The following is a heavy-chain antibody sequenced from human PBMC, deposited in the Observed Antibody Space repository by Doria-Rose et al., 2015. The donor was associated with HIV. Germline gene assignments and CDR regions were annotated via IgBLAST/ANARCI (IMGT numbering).Heavy chain of an antibody. CDR2: IFSDDER. V-gene: IGHV2-26*01. Sequence: QESGPALVRPTETLTLTCTVSGVSLSSPGMGVSWIRQPPGKALEWLANIFSDDERSYKTSLKSGLTISRGTSKSQVVLTMTDMDPVDTATYYCARIKSSRWYHKYYFDFWGQGTLVIVSA. J-gene: IGHJ4*02. CDR1: GVSLSSPGMG. CDR3: ARIKSSRWYHKYYFDF. D-gene: IGHD6-13*01.